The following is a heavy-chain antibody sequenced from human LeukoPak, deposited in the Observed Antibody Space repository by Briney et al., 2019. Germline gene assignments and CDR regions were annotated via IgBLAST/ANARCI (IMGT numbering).Heavy chain of an antibody. V-gene: IGHV3-30*18. Sequence: GRSLRLSCAASGFTFSSYGMHWVRQAPGKGLEWVAVISYDGSNKYYADSVKGRFTISRDNSKNTLYLQMNSLRAEDTAVYYCAKDPPLVAIGSYFDYWGQGTLVTVYS. J-gene: IGHJ4*02. D-gene: IGHD5-12*01. CDR2: ISYDGSNK. CDR3: AKDPPLVAIGSYFDY. CDR1: GFTFSSYG.